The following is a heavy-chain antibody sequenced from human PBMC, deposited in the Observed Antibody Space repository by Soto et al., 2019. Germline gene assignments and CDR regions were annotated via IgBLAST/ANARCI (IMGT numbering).Heavy chain of an antibody. Sequence: QVQLVQSGAEVKKPGSSVKVSCKASGGTFSSYAISWVRQAPGQGLEWMGGIIPIFGTANYAQKFQGRVTITADESTNTAYMELSSLRSEDTAVYYCARDLQYYDFWSGYFEGMDVWGQGTTVTVSS. J-gene: IGHJ6*02. D-gene: IGHD3-3*01. CDR3: ARDLQYYDFWSGYFEGMDV. CDR2: IIPIFGTA. V-gene: IGHV1-69*12. CDR1: GGTFSSYA.